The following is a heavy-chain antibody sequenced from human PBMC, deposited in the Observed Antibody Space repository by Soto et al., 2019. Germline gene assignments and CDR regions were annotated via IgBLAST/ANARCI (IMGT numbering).Heavy chain of an antibody. V-gene: IGHV1-18*01. J-gene: IGHJ6*02. CDR3: ARMLPCLELLLRARGMDV. CDR1: GYTFTSYG. CDR2: INAYNGDT. D-gene: IGHD3-3*01. Sequence: QVQLVQSGAEVKKPGASVKVSCKASGYTFTSYGISWVRQAPGQGLEWMGWINAYNGDTNYVQKLQGRVTMTTDPSTNTVYMERRSLRSDVTAVDYWARMLPCLELLLRARGMDVWGQGTTVTVSS.